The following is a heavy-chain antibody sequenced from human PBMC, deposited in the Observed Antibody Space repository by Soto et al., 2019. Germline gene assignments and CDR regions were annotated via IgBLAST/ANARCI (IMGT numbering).Heavy chain of an antibody. D-gene: IGHD6-13*01. CDR3: ARTYSSSWSPFDY. CDR1: GGSFSGYY. Sequence: QVQLQQWGAGLLKPSETLSLTCAVYGGSFSGYYWSWIRQPPGKGLEWIGEINHSGSTNYNPSLKRRATXSXDXXKNQFSLKLSSVTAADTAVYYCARTYSSSWSPFDYWGQGTLVTVSS. J-gene: IGHJ4*02. V-gene: IGHV4-34*01. CDR2: INHSGST.